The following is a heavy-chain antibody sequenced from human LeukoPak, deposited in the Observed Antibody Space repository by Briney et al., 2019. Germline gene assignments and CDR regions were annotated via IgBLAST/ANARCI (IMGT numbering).Heavy chain of an antibody. Sequence: EASVKVSCKASGYTFTGYYMHWVRQAPGQGLEWMGRIIPILGIANYAQKFQGRVTITADKSTSTAYMELSSLRSEDTAVYYCARVVDFWSGSYFDYWGQGTLVTVSS. CDR2: IIPILGIA. D-gene: IGHD3-3*01. CDR1: GYTFTGYY. J-gene: IGHJ4*02. CDR3: ARVVDFWSGSYFDY. V-gene: IGHV1-69*04.